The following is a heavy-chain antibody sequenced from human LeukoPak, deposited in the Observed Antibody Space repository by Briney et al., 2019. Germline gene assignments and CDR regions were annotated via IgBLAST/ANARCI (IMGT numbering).Heavy chain of an antibody. CDR3: ATLIVGATDFDY. V-gene: IGHV4-34*01. CDR1: GVPSSGYY. J-gene: IGHJ4*02. CDR2: INHSGST. D-gene: IGHD1-26*01. Sequence: SETLSLTCAVYGVPSSGYYCSWVRQPPGKGLEWIGEINHSGSTSYNPSLKSRVTISVDTSKNQLSLKLCSVTAADTAVYYCATLIVGATDFDYWGQGTLVTVSS.